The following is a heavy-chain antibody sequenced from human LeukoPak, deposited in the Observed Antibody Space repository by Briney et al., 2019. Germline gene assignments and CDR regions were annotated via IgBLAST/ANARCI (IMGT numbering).Heavy chain of an antibody. Sequence: GASVKVSCKASGYTFTSYGISWVRQAPGQGLEWMGWISAYNGNTNYAQKPQGRVTMTTDTSTSTAYMELRSLRSDDTAVYYCARRTGYYTPTSNFDYWGQGTLVTVSS. J-gene: IGHJ4*02. CDR2: ISAYNGNT. CDR3: ARRTGYYTPTSNFDY. CDR1: GYTFTSYG. D-gene: IGHD3/OR15-3a*01. V-gene: IGHV1-18*04.